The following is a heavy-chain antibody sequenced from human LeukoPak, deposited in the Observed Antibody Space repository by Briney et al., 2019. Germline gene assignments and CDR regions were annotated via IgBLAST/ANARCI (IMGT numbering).Heavy chain of an antibody. CDR1: GFNLKTYS. V-gene: IGHV3-48*01. CDR3: ARDLTSAYWTPGGYYYYMDV. D-gene: IGHD3-16*01. CDR2: ITSDSAFM. J-gene: IGHJ6*03. Sequence: GGSLKLSCAASGFNLKTYSINWVRQAPGKGLEWISYITSDSAFMYYADSVKGRFTISRDNAKNSVYLQMHSLRVEDTAVYYCARDLTSAYWTPGGYYYYMDVWGKGTTVTVSS.